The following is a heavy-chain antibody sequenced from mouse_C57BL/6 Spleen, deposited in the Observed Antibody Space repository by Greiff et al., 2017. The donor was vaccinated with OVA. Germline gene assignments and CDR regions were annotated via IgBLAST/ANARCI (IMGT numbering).Heavy chain of an antibody. V-gene: IGHV14-3*01. Sequence: EVKLVESVAELVRPGASVKLSCTASGFNIKNTYMHWVKQRPEQGLEWIGRIDPANGNTKYAPKFQGKATITADTSSNTAYLQLSSLTSEDTAIYYCVKITTVVATDYFDYWGQGTTLTVSS. CDR3: VKITTVVATDYFDY. CDR1: GFNIKNTY. D-gene: IGHD1-1*01. J-gene: IGHJ2*01. CDR2: IDPANGNT.